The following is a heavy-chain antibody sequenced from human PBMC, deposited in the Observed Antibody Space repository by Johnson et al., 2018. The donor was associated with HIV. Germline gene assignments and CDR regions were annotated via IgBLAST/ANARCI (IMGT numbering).Heavy chain of an antibody. D-gene: IGHD3-22*01. CDR3: ARAPPYYGGYSVSDAFDI. J-gene: IGHJ3*02. V-gene: IGHV3-66*02. CDR1: GFAVSSNY. Sequence: VQLVESGGGLVRPGGSLRLSCAASGFAVSSNYMNWVRQTPGKGLAWVSILYSAGSAYYADSVKGRFTISRDNSKNTLYLQMNSLRPEDTAVYYCARAPPYYGGYSVSDAFDIWGQGTMVTVSS. CDR2: LYSAGSA.